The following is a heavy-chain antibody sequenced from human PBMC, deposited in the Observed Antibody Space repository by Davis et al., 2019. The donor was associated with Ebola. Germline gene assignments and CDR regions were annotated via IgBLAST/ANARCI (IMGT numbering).Heavy chain of an antibody. V-gene: IGHV1-46*01. CDR3: AGGGGYTDWLSPFWRY. Sequence: SVTVSCKASRYTFTAYYIHCVRQAPGQGLEWLGVIDPSGGSTSYAQTFQGRVTMTRDTSTSTVDMELNSLSSEDTAVYYCAGGGGYTDWLSPFWRYWGQGTLVTVSS. CDR1: RYTFTAYY. CDR2: IDPSGGST. J-gene: IGHJ4*02. D-gene: IGHD3/OR15-3a*01.